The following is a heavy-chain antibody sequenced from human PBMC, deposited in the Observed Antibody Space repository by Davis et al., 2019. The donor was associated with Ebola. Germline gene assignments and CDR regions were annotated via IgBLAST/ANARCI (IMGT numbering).Heavy chain of an antibody. Sequence: GESLKISCAASGFTFSSYWIHWVRQDPGKGLVWVPRISDGSSPAYADSVKGRFTISRDNGKNTVYLQMNSLRVEDTAIYYCIRSKSLDIAYKGDWGQGTLVTVSS. J-gene: IGHJ4*02. CDR2: ISDGSSP. CDR1: GFTFSSYW. V-gene: IGHV3-74*01. D-gene: IGHD5-12*01. CDR3: IRSKSLDIAYKGD.